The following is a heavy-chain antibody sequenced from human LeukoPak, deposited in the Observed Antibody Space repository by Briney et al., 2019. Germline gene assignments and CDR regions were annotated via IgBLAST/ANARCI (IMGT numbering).Heavy chain of an antibody. D-gene: IGHD6-13*01. CDR2: ISGSSSYI. V-gene: IGHV3-21*01. CDR3: ARGAIAAAGDFDY. J-gene: IGHJ4*02. Sequence: KAGGSLRLSCAASGFTFSSYSMNWVRQAPGKGLEWVSSISGSSSYIYYADSVKGRFTISRDNVKNSLYLQMNSLRAEDTAVYYCARGAIAAAGDFDYWGQGTLVTVSS. CDR1: GFTFSSYS.